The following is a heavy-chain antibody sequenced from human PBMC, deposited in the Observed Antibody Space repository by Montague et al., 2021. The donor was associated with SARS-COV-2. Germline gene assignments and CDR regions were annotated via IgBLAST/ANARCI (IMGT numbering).Heavy chain of an antibody. CDR3: ARQYYDSRGEDAFDI. Sequence: SETLSLTCTVSGGSISSYYWSWIRQPPGKGLEWIGYIYYSGSTNYNPSLKSRVTISVDTSKNQFSLKLSSVTAADTAVYYCARQYYDSRGEDAFDIWGQGTMVTVSS. J-gene: IGHJ3*02. V-gene: IGHV4-59*08. CDR2: IYYSGST. D-gene: IGHD3-22*01. CDR1: GGSISSYY.